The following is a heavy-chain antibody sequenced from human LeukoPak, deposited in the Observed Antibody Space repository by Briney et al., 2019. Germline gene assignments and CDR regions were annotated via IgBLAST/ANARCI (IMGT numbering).Heavy chain of an antibody. J-gene: IGHJ4*02. V-gene: IGHV4-30-4*07. D-gene: IGHD3-10*01. CDR2: IYYSGST. Sequence: SQTLSLTCAVSGGSISSGGYSWSWIRQPPGKGLEWIGYIYYSGSTYYNPSLKSRVTISVDTSKNQFSLKLSSVTAADTAVYYCARGRSLLLWFGELFSGPKDMYYFDYWGQGTLVTVSS. CDR3: ARGRSLLLWFGELFSGPKDMYYFDY. CDR1: GGSISSGGYS.